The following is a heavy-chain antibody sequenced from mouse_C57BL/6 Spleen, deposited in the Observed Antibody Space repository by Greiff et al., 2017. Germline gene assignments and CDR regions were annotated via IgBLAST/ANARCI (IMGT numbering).Heavy chain of an antibody. CDR2: ISYDGSN. V-gene: IGHV3-6*01. CDR1: GYSITSGYY. J-gene: IGHJ1*03. D-gene: IGHD4-1*01. CDR3: ARSWDSYWYFDV. Sequence: EVKLMESGPGLVKPSQSLSLTCSVTGYSITSGYYWNWIRQFPGNKLEWMGYISYDGSNNYNPSLKNRISITRDTSKNQFFLKLNSVTTEDTATYDCARSWDSYWYFDVGGTGTTVTVSA.